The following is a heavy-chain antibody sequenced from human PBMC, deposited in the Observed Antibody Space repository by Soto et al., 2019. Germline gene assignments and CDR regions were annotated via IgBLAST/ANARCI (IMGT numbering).Heavy chain of an antibody. CDR1: GFTFRSYV. J-gene: IGHJ1*01. CDR2: TSYDGSDE. CDR3: ARWGTTGGLDV. Sequence: QVQLVESGGGVVQPGTSLRVSCVGSGFTFRSYVIHWVRQAPGKGLEWVALTSYDGSDEYYGDSVRGRFTISRDNSRNTVDLQMDNLRLEDTALYYCARWGTTGGLDVWGQGTLVSV. V-gene: IGHV3-30*19. D-gene: IGHD3-16*01.